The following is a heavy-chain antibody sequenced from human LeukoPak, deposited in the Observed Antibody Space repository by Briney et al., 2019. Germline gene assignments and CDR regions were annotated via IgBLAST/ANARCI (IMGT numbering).Heavy chain of an antibody. CDR3: AKGQALSLSSSRALDY. CDR2: ISSSGGSP. J-gene: IGHJ4*02. CDR1: GFTFSSYW. Sequence: GGSLRLSCAASGFTFSSYWMNWVRQAPGKGLEWVSAISSSGGSPYYADSVNGRFTISRDNSKNTLYLQMNSLRAEDTALYYCAKGQALSLSSSRALDYWGQGTLVTVSS. D-gene: IGHD2-2*01. V-gene: IGHV3-23*01.